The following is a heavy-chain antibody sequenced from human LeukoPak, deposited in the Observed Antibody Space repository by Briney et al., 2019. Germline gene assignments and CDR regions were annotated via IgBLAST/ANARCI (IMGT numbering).Heavy chain of an antibody. J-gene: IGHJ6*02. CDR3: ARGVYGDYDPLDYYYYGMDV. V-gene: IGHV4-4*07. Sequence: SETLSLTCTVSGGSISSYYWSWIGQPAGKGLEWIGRIYTSGSTNYNPSLKSRVTMSVDTSKNQFSLKLSSVTAADTAVYYCARGVYGDYDPLDYYYYGMDVWGQGTTVTVSS. CDR2: IYTSGST. CDR1: GGSISSYY. D-gene: IGHD4-17*01.